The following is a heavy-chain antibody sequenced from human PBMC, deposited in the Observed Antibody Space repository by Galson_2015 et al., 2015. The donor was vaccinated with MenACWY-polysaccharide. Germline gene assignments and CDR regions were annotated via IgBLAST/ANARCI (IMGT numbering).Heavy chain of an antibody. D-gene: IGHD6-13*01. CDR1: GYTFTTYA. CDR2: ISANNGNT. J-gene: IGHJ4*02. CDR3: TRGGNYRSSWDYFDY. Sequence: SVKVSCKGSGYTFTTYAINWVRQAPGQGLEWMGWISANNGNTNYAQKFQGRVSMTTDTSTSTAYMELRSLRSDDTAVYYCTRGGNYRSSWDYFDYWGQGTLVTVSS. V-gene: IGHV1-18*04.